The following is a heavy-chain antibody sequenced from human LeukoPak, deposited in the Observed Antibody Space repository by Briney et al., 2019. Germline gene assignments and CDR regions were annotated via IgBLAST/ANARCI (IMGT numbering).Heavy chain of an antibody. CDR3: AKDLHSSGWYYLDY. CDR2: ISWNSGSI. V-gene: IGHV3-9*01. J-gene: IGHJ4*02. Sequence: TGGSLRLSCAASGFTFDDYAMHWVRQAPGKGLEWVSGISWNSGSIGYADSVKGRFTISRDNAKNSLYLQMDSLRAEDTALYYCAKDLHSSGWYYLDYWGQGTLVTVSS. CDR1: GFTFDDYA. D-gene: IGHD6-19*01.